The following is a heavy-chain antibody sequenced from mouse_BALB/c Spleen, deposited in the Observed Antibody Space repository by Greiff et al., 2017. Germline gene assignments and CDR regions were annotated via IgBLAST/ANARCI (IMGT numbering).Heavy chain of an antibody. Sequence: EVQLQESGPGLVKPSQSLSLTCTVTGYSITSDYAWNWIRQFPGNKLEWMGYISYSGSTSYNPSLKSRISITRDTSKNQFFLQLNSVTTEDTATYYCARCPLYGSSWFAYWGQGTLVTVSA. CDR2: ISYSGST. J-gene: IGHJ3*01. D-gene: IGHD1-1*01. V-gene: IGHV3-2*02. CDR1: GYSITSDYA. CDR3: ARCPLYGSSWFAY.